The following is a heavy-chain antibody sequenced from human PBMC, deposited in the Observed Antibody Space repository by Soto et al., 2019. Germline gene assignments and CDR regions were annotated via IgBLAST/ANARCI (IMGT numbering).Heavy chain of an antibody. CDR2: INGGNGKT. D-gene: IGHD3-9*01. CDR1: GYTFTSYT. CDR3: ARTSATGYYTGDY. J-gene: IGHJ4*02. V-gene: IGHV1-3*01. Sequence: ASVKVSCKASGYTFTSYTMHWVRQAPGQRLECMGWINGGNGKTKYSQKFQGRVTITRDTSASTAYMELSSLRSEDTAVYYCARTSATGYYTGDYWGQGTLVTVSS.